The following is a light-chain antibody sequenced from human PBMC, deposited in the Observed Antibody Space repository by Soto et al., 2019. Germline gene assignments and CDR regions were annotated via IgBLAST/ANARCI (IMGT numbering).Light chain of an antibody. CDR3: QVWDSSSDRNV. J-gene: IGLJ1*01. CDR1: NIGSKS. V-gene: IGLV3-21*02. Sequence: SYELTQPPSVSVAPGQTASITCGGNNIGSKSVHWYQQRPGQAPVLVVFDDSDRPSGIPERFSGSNSGNTATLTISRVEAGDEADYYCQVWDSSSDRNVFGTGTKLTVL. CDR2: DDS.